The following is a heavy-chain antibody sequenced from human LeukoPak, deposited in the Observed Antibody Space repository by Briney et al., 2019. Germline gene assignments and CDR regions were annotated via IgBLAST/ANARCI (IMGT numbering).Heavy chain of an antibody. CDR3: ARNINGPDY. V-gene: IGHV3-7*01. Sequence: GGSLRLSCAASGFTFSRYWMSWVRQAPGKGLEWVANIKEDGSEIYSVDSVKGRFTVSRDNAKNSLYLQMNSLRADDTAVYYCARNINGPDYWGQGTLVTVSS. D-gene: IGHD2/OR15-2a*01. J-gene: IGHJ4*02. CDR2: IKEDGSEI. CDR1: GFTFSRYW.